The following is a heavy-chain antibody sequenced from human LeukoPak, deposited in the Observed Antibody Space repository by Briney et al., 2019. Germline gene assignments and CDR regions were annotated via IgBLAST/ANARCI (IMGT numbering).Heavy chain of an antibody. D-gene: IGHD4-11*01. J-gene: IGHJ2*01. Sequence: ASVKVSCKASGYTFTGYYMHWVRQAPGQGLEWMGWINPKGGGTNYAQKFQGRVTMTRDTSISTAYMELSRLRSDDTAVYYCARDAAPDDYSWVFDLWGRGTLVTVSS. CDR3: ARDAAPDDYSWVFDL. V-gene: IGHV1-2*02. CDR1: GYTFTGYY. CDR2: INPKGGGT.